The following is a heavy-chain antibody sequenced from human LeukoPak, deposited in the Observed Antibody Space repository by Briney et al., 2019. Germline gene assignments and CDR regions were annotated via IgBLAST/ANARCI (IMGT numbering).Heavy chain of an antibody. J-gene: IGHJ6*02. CDR3: ASGSLYYYGMDV. CDR1: GYTFTSYG. V-gene: IGHV1-18*01. Sequence: ASVKVSCKASGYTFTSYGISWVRQAPGQGLEWMGWISAYNGNTNYAQKLQGRVTMTTNTSTSTACMELRSLRSDDTAVYYCASGSLYYYGMDVWGQGTTVTVSS. CDR2: ISAYNGNT. D-gene: IGHD3-10*01.